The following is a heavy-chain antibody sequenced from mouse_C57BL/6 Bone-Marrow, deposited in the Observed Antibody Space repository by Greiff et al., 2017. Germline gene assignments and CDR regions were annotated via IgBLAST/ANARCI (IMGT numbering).Heavy chain of an antibody. D-gene: IGHD2-4*01. CDR1: GFSFNTYA. V-gene: IGHV10-1*01. CDR2: IRSKSNNYAT. CDR3: VRQRYDYAGFAY. Sequence: EVQLVESGGGLVQPKGSLKLSCAASGFSFNTYAMNWVRQAPGKGLEWVARIRSKSNNYATDYADSVKDRFTISRDDSESMLYRQMNNLKTEDTAMDYCVRQRYDYAGFAYWGQGTLVTVSA. J-gene: IGHJ3*01.